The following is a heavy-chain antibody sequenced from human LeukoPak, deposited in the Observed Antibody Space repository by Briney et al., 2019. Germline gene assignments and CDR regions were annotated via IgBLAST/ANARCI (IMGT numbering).Heavy chain of an antibody. D-gene: IGHD4-17*01. V-gene: IGHV3-48*02. CDR3: ARDGRDISDYGDSYPFDI. CDR1: GFTFNTYS. CDR2: LSSSSSAI. Sequence: PGGSLRLSCAASGFTFNTYSMNWVRQAPGKGLEWVSYLSSSSSAIYYADSVKGRFTISRDNAKNSLYLQMNSLRDEDTAVYYCARDGRDISDYGDSYPFDIWGQGSMVTVSS. J-gene: IGHJ3*02.